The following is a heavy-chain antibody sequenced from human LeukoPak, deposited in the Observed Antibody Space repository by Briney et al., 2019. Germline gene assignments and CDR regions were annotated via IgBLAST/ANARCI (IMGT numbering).Heavy chain of an antibody. D-gene: IGHD6-6*01. CDR3: TRDLSLAAPQGFDY. J-gene: IGHJ4*02. CDR1: GFTFRRYS. Sequence: GGSLRLSCTASGFTFRRYSFNWVRQAPGKGLEWVSTISSGSDYIYYVDSVRGRFTISRDNAENSLYLQMNSLRAEDTAVYYCTRDLSLAAPQGFDYWGQGTLVTVSS. CDR2: ISSGSDYI. V-gene: IGHV3-21*01.